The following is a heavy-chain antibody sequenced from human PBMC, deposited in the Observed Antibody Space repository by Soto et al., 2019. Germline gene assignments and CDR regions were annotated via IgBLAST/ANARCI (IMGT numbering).Heavy chain of an antibody. CDR2: VSHSGVT. J-gene: IGHJ4*02. CDR1: GGSFSGYY. CDR3: ARIVAARYYFDY. D-gene: IGHD1-26*01. V-gene: IGHV4-34*01. Sequence: PSETLSLTCAVYGGSFSGYYWSWIRQPPGKGLELIGEVSHSGVTNYNSSLKSRVTISIDTSKTQFSLTLSSVTAADTAVYCCARIVAARYYFDYWGQGALVTVSS.